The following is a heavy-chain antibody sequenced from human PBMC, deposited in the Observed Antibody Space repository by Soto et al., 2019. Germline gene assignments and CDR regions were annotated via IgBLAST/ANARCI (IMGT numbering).Heavy chain of an antibody. J-gene: IGHJ3*02. CDR1: GGTFSSYT. D-gene: IGHD2-2*01. CDR2: IIPILGIA. CDR3: ARERGGGYCSSTSCYGTRTDAFDI. Sequence: SVKVSCKASGGTFSSYTISWVRQAPGQGLEWMGRIIPILGIANYAQKFQGRVTITADKSTSTAYMELSSLRSEDTAVYYCARERGGGYCSSTSCYGTRTDAFDIWGQGTMVTVSS. V-gene: IGHV1-69*04.